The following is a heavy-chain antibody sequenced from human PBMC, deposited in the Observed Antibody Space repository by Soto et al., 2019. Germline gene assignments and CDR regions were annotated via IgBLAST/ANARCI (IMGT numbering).Heavy chain of an antibody. CDR2: IIPIFGTA. CDR3: ASAVYGSGSYYSSTYYGMDV. V-gene: IGHV1-69*12. J-gene: IGHJ6*02. CDR1: GGTFSSYA. Sequence: QVQLVQSGAEVKKPGSSVKVSCKASGGTFSSYAISWVRQAPGQGLEWMGGIIPIFGTANYAQKFQGRVMITADESTTTAYMELSSLRSEDTAVYYCASAVYGSGSYYSSTYYGMDVWGQGTTVTVSS. D-gene: IGHD3-10*01.